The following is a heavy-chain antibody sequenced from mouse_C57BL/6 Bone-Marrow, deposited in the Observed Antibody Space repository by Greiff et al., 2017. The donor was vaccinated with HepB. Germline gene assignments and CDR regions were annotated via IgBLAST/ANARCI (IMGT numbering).Heavy chain of an antibody. CDR3: TTGGTRDDY. D-gene: IGHD4-1*01. CDR2: IDPENGDT. V-gene: IGHV14-4*01. CDR1: GFNIKDDY. Sequence: VQLKQSGAELVRPGASVKLSSTASGFNIKDDYMHWVKQRPEQGLEWIGWIDPENGDTEYASKFQGKATITADTSSNTAYLQLSSLTSEDTAVYYCTTGGTRDDYWGQGTTLTVSS. J-gene: IGHJ2*01.